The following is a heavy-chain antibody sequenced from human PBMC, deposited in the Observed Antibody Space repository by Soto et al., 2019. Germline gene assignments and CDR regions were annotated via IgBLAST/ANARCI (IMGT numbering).Heavy chain of an antibody. Sequence: ASGKVSCKASGYTFTSYAMHWVRQAPGQRLEWMGWINAGNGNTKYSQKFQGRVTITRDTSASTAYMELSSLRSEDTAVYYCSRSRRASSTSVHPWGQATLVTVPS. D-gene: IGHD2-2*01. CDR3: SRSRRASSTSVHP. CDR1: GYTFTSYA. J-gene: IGHJ5*02. CDR2: INAGNGNT. V-gene: IGHV1-3*01.